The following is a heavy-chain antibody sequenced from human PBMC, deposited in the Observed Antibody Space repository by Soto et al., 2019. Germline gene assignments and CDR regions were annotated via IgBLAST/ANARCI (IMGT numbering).Heavy chain of an antibody. CDR2: ISSGGNDI. V-gene: IGHV3-21*06. CDR3: ARMAY. J-gene: IGHJ4*02. CDR1: GFPFSRYS. Sequence: KSGGSLRLSCEASGFPFSRYSLNWVRQAPGKGLEWVSSISSGGNDISYAESVEGRFFTSRDNVNNVLYLDINNLRPEDTAVYYCARMAYSGQGTLVTVSS.